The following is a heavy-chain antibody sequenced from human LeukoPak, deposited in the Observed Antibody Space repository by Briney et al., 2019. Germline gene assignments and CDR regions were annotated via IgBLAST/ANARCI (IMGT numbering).Heavy chain of an antibody. Sequence: SVKVSCKASGGTFSSYAMSWVRQAPGQGLEWMGGIIPIFGTANYAQKFQGRVTITADESTSTAYMELSSLRSEDTAVYYCASGYCSGGSCYSADYWGQGTLVTVSS. CDR3: ASGYCSGGSCYSADY. D-gene: IGHD2-15*01. CDR2: IIPIFGTA. V-gene: IGHV1-69*01. J-gene: IGHJ4*02. CDR1: GGTFSSYA.